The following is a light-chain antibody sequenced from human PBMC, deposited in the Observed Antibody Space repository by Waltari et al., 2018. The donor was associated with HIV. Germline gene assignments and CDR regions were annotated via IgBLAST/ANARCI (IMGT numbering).Light chain of an antibody. J-gene: IGLJ1*01. V-gene: IGLV3-1*01. CDR3: QAWDRSSGV. CDR2: QGT. CDR1: TLGNKY. Sequence: SYELTQPPSVSVSPGQTAIITCSGHTLGNKYGCWYQPKPGQSPVLVIYQGTKRPPGIPERFSGSKSGNTATLTICGTQAMDEADYYCQAWDRSSGVFGTGTKVTVL.